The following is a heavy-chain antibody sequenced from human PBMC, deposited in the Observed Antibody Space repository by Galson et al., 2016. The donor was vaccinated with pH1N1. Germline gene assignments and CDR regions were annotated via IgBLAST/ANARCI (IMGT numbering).Heavy chain of an antibody. Sequence: SLRLSCAASGFTFSDYYMSWVRQAPGKGLEWVSVIYSGGLTHYADSVKGRFTIYRDNSKNTRYLQLTSLRAEDTAVYYWATGILTGPDYWGQGTLVTVSS. CDR2: IYSGGLT. D-gene: IGHD3-9*01. CDR3: ATGILTGPDY. V-gene: IGHV3-66*02. J-gene: IGHJ4*02. CDR1: GFTFSDYY.